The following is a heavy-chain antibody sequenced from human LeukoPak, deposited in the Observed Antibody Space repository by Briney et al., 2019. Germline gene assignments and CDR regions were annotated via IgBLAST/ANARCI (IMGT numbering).Heavy chain of an antibody. V-gene: IGHV1-46*01. J-gene: IGHJ6*02. CDR2: INPSGGST. D-gene: IGHD2-15*01. CDR3: AREEVVVAATHYYYYGMDV. CDR1: GYTFTSYY. Sequence: ASVKVSCKASGYTFTSYYMHWVRQAPGQGLEWMGIINPSGGSTSYAQKFQGRVTMTRDTSTSTVYMELSSLRSEDTAVYCCAREEVVVAATHYYYYGMDVWGQGTTVTVSS.